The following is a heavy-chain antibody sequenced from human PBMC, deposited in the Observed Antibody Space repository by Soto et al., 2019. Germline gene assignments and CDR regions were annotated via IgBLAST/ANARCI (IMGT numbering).Heavy chain of an antibody. Sequence: QITVKESGLTLVKPTETLTLTCTFSGFSLSSIGMGVGWIRQPPGKALEWLTLIYWADDKRYSPSLSSRLTITKDPSKNQVDLTMTNMDPVDTATYYCARLTRGVYDLDRLWEKFDYWGQGALVTVS. J-gene: IGHJ4*02. CDR1: GFSLSSIGMG. CDR3: ARLTRGVYDLDRLWEKFDY. CDR2: IYWADDK. V-gene: IGHV2-5*02. D-gene: IGHD5-12*01.